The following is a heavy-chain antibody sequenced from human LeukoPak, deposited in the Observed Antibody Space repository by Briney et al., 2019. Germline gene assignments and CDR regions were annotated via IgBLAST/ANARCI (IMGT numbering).Heavy chain of an antibody. J-gene: IGHJ4*02. CDR1: GYTFTSYD. V-gene: IGHV1-8*01. CDR3: ARETIDDYVWGSYRYTFDY. Sequence: ATVKVSCKPSGYTFTSYDINCVRQATGQGLEWMGWMNPNSGNTGYALKFQGRVTMTRNTSISTAYRELSSLRSEATAVYYCARETIDDYVWGSYRYTFDYWGQGTLVTVSS. CDR2: MNPNSGNT. D-gene: IGHD3-16*02.